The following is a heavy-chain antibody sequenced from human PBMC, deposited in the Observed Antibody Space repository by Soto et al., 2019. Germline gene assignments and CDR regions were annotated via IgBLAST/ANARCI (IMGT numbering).Heavy chain of an antibody. CDR3: TRALTGYGMDV. Sequence: QVQLVQSGVEVREPGASVKVSCKAVRYIFTNYGASWVRQAPGQGLEWMGRITTYNGNTDYAQKFQGRVTMTTDASTSTDYMELGSLRSDDADIYYCTRALTGYGMDVWGEGNTVTVSS. V-gene: IGHV1-18*01. CDR1: RYIFTNYG. CDR2: ITTYNGNT. J-gene: IGHJ6*04.